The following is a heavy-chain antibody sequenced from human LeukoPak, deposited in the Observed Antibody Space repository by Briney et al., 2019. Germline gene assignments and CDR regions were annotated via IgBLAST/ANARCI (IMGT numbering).Heavy chain of an antibody. CDR3: ARYDSRGSASTKFDY. V-gene: IGHV4-38-2*01. CDR1: GYSLGKNYY. D-gene: IGHD3-3*01. CDR2: IYGRAST. J-gene: IGHJ4*02. Sequence: SETLSLTCAVSGYSLGKNYYWGWIRQSPGKGLEWIGRIYGRASTSYNPSLMNRVTMSVDTSKNHFSLQLTSVTAADTAVYYCARYDSRGSASTKFDYWSPGIQVTVSS.